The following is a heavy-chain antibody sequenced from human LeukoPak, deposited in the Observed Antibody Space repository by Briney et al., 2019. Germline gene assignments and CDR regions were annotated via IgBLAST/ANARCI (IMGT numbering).Heavy chain of an antibody. D-gene: IGHD6-13*01. Sequence: GGSLRLSCAASGFTFSSYTMNWVRQAPGKGLEWVSSITSSSSYIYYADSVKGRFTISRDNAKNSLYLQMNSLRAEDTAVYYCARDREQLVDYWGQGTLVTVSS. CDR2: ITSSSSYI. V-gene: IGHV3-21*01. J-gene: IGHJ4*02. CDR1: GFTFSSYT. CDR3: ARDREQLVDY.